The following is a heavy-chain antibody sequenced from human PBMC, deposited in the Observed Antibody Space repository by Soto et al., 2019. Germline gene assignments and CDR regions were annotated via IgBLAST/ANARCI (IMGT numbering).Heavy chain of an antibody. CDR1: GYTFTVYY. CDR2: INPNSGGT. J-gene: IGHJ4*02. V-gene: IGHV1-2*02. D-gene: IGHD4-17*01. CDR3: ARLPAATTVTTPAAYFDY. Sequence: QVQLVQSGAEVKKPGASVKVSCKTSGYTFTVYYMHWVRQAPGQGLEWMGWINPNSGGTNYAQKFQSRVTMTRDTSISTAYMELSRLRSDDTAVYYCARLPAATTVTTPAAYFDYWGQGTLVTVSS.